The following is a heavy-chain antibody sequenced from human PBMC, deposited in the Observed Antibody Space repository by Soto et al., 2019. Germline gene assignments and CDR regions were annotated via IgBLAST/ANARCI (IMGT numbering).Heavy chain of an antibody. J-gene: IGHJ4*02. CDR2: ISGSGGST. D-gene: IGHD3-16*01. CDR3: AKGLTFGGVICPLPGY. V-gene: IGHV3-23*01. Sequence: GGSLRLSCAASGFTFSSYAMSWVRQAPGKGLEWVSAISGSGGSTYYADSVKGRFTISRDNSKNTLYLQMNSLRAEDTAVFYCAKGLTFGGVICPLPGYWGQGTLVTVSS. CDR1: GFTFSSYA.